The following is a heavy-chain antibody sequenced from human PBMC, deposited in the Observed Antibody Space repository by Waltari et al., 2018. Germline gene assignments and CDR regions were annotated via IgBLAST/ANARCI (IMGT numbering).Heavy chain of an antibody. CDR2: VDPAESET. Sequence: EVQLVQSGAEVKKPGATVKISCKASGYTFTDYYIHCVQQAPGKGLEWMGRVDPAESETIYAEKFQGRVTITADTSTDTAYMELSSLRSEDTAVYYCATVLTTVPTYWFDPWGQGTLVTVSS. J-gene: IGHJ5*02. D-gene: IGHD4-4*01. V-gene: IGHV1-69-2*01. CDR1: GYTFTDYY. CDR3: ATVLTTVPTYWFDP.